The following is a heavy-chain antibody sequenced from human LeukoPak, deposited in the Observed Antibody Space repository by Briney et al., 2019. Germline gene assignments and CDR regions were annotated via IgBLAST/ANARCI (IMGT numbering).Heavy chain of an antibody. Sequence: GGSLRLSCAASGFTFDDYAMHWVRQAPGKGLEWVSGISWNSGSIGYADSVKGRFTISRDNAKNSLYLRMNSLRAEDMALYYCAKGYYYDSSGPADYWGQGTLVTVSS. CDR1: GFTFDDYA. J-gene: IGHJ4*02. CDR3: AKGYYYDSSGPADY. D-gene: IGHD3-22*01. CDR2: ISWNSGSI. V-gene: IGHV3-9*03.